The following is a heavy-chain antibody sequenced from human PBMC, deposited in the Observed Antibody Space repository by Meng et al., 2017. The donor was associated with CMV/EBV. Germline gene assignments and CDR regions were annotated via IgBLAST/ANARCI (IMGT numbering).Heavy chain of an antibody. V-gene: IGHV4-34*01. Sequence: ESFSGYYWSWIRQPPGKGLEWIGEINHSGSTNYNPSLKSRVTISVDTSKNQFSLKLSSVTAADTAVYYCARSPPGYCSSTSCYRLDYWGQGTLVTVSS. D-gene: IGHD2-2*02. J-gene: IGHJ4*02. CDR3: ARSPPGYCSSTSCYRLDY. CDR2: INHSGST. CDR1: ESFSGYY.